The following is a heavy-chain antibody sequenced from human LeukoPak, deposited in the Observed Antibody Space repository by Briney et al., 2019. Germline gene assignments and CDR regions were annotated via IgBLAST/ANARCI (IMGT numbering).Heavy chain of an antibody. CDR1: GGSISSYY. CDR2: IYYSGST. V-gene: IGHV4-59*08. D-gene: IGHD5-24*01. CDR3: ARVLADGYSDY. Sequence: PSETLSLTCTVSGGSISSYYWSWIRQPPGKGLEWIGYIYYSGSTKYNPSLKSRVTISVDTSKNHFSLNLSSVTAADTAVYYCARVLADGYSDYWGQGTLVTVSS. J-gene: IGHJ4*02.